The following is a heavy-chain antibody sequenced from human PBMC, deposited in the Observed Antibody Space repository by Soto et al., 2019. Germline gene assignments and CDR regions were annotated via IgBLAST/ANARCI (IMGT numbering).Heavy chain of an antibody. V-gene: IGHV3-33*01. D-gene: IGHD2-15*01. J-gene: IGHJ6*02. CDR3: ARGVVVTSYYYYGMDV. CDR2: IWYDGSNK. CDR1: GFTFSSYG. Sequence: QVQLVESGGGVVQPGRSLRLTCAASGFTFSSYGMHWVRQAPGKGLEWVAVIWYDGSNKYYADSVKGRFTISRDNSKNGSYLQMNSLRAEDTAVYYCARGVVVTSYYYYGMDVWGQGTTVTASS.